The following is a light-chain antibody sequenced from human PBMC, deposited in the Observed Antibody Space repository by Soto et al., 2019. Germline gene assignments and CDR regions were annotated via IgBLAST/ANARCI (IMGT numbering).Light chain of an antibody. J-gene: IGKJ5*01. CDR1: QGISSY. CDR3: QQLNSYPQT. CDR2: SAS. Sequence: DIQLAQSPSFLSASVGDIVTITCRASQGISSYLAWYQQKPGKAPKLLVYSASTLQSGVPSRFSGSGSGPDFTLTISSLQPEDSATYFCQQLNSYPQTFGQGTRLEIK. V-gene: IGKV1-9*01.